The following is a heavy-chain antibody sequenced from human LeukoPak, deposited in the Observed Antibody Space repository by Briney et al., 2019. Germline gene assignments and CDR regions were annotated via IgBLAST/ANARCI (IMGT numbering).Heavy chain of an antibody. CDR3: ARDSGGYYSGDFDY. J-gene: IGHJ4*02. CDR1: GYTFTGYY. Sequence: ASVKVSCKASGYTFTGYYMHWVRQAPGQGLEWMRWINPNSGGTNYAQKFQGRVTMTRDTSISTAYMELSRLRSDDTAVYYCARDSGGYYSGDFDYWGQGTLVTVSS. V-gene: IGHV1-2*02. CDR2: INPNSGGT. D-gene: IGHD1-26*01.